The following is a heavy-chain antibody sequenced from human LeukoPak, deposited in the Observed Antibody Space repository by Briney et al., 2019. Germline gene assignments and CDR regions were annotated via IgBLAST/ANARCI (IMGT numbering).Heavy chain of an antibody. Sequence: PSETLSLTCTVSGGSISSYYWSWIRQPPGKGLEWIGYIYYSGSTNYNPSLKSRVTISVDTSKNQFSLKLSSVTAADTAVYYCATLVVPAANDAFDIWGQGTMVTVSS. V-gene: IGHV4-59*01. J-gene: IGHJ3*02. D-gene: IGHD2-2*01. CDR3: ATLVVPAANDAFDI. CDR2: IYYSGST. CDR1: GGSISSYY.